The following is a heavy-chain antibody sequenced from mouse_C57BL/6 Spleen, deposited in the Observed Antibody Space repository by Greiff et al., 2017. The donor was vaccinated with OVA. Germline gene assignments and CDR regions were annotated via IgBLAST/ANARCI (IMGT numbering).Heavy chain of an antibody. D-gene: IGHD1-1*01. J-gene: IGHJ4*01. Sequence: QVQLQQPGAELVMPGASVKLSCKASGYTFTSYWMHWVKQRPGQGLEWIGEIDPSDSYTNYNQKFKGKSTLTVDKSSSTAYMQLSSLTSEDSAVYYCATTTVNAMDYWGQGTSVTVSS. CDR2: IDPSDSYT. CDR1: GYTFTSYW. V-gene: IGHV1-69*01. CDR3: ATTTVNAMDY.